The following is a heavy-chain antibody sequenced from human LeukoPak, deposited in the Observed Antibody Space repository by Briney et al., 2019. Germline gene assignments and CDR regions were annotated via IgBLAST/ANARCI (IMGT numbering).Heavy chain of an antibody. Sequence: GESLKISXKGSGYSFTSYWIGWVRQMPGKGLEWMGIIYPGDSDTRYSPSFQGQVTISADKSISTAYLQWSSLKASDTAMYYCARIGGYCSSTSCYEYYFDYWGPGTLVTVSS. J-gene: IGHJ4*02. D-gene: IGHD2-2*01. CDR3: ARIGGYCSSTSCYEYYFDY. CDR2: IYPGDSDT. CDR1: GYSFTSYW. V-gene: IGHV5-51*01.